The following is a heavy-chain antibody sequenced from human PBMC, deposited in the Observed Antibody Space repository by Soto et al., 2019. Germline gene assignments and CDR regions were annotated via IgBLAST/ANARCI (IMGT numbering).Heavy chain of an antibody. J-gene: IGHJ4*02. CDR1: GGSISSSSYY. CDR2: IYYSGST. Sequence: QLQLQESGPGLVKPSETLSLTCTVSGGSISSSSYYWGWIRQPPGKGLEWIGSIYYSGSTYYNPSLKSRVTISVDTSKSQFSLELSSVTAADTAVYYCARLGTYYDILTGYPYPRFDYWGQGPLVTVSS. V-gene: IGHV4-39*01. D-gene: IGHD3-9*01. CDR3: ARLGTYYDILTGYPYPRFDY.